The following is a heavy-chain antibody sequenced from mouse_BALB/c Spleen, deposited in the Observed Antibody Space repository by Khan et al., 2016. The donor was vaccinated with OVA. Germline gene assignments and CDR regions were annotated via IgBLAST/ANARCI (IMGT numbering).Heavy chain of an antibody. Sequence: EVQLQESGPGLVKPSQSLYLTCTVTGYSITSGYAWNWIRKFPGNKLEWMGYISYSGGTSYNQSLKSRISITRDTSKNQFFLQLNSVTTEDTATYYCARGNYYGYYFDYWGQGTPLTVSS. J-gene: IGHJ2*01. V-gene: IGHV3-2*02. CDR1: GYSITSGYA. CDR3: ARGNYYGYYFDY. D-gene: IGHD1-1*01. CDR2: ISYSGGT.